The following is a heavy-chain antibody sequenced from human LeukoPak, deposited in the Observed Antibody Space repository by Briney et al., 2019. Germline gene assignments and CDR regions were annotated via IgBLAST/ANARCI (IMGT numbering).Heavy chain of an antibody. V-gene: IGHV4-34*01. J-gene: IGHJ3*02. D-gene: IGHD2-2*01. CDR3: ARVPTGRNVVAAAARMGWNGAIDI. CDR1: GGSFSEYY. Sequence: PSETLSLTCAVYGGSFSEYYWSWIRQSPGNGLEWIAEISQSGSINYNPSLKSRVTISVDASKKQFSLKMSSVTAADTAMYYCARVPTGRNVVAAAARMGWNGAIDIWGQGTMVTVSS. CDR2: ISQSGSI.